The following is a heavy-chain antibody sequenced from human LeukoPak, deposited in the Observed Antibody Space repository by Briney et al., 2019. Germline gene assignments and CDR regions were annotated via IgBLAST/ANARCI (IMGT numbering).Heavy chain of an antibody. D-gene: IGHD3-16*01. J-gene: IGHJ4*02. CDR2: INHSGSP. CDR1: GGSFSGYY. V-gene: IGHV4-34*01. Sequence: SETLSLTCAVYGGSFSGYYWSWIRQPPGKGLEWIGEINHSGSPIYSPSLRSRLTISVDTSKNQFSVTLTSVTVADTAVYYCARGPHPHWPLGQFWGQGSLVTVSS. CDR3: ARGPHPHWPLGQF.